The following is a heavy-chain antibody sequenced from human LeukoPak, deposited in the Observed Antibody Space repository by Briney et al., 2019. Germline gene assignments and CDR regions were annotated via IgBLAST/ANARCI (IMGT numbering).Heavy chain of an antibody. CDR3: ARASVLRDYVWGSYRLVFDY. CDR2: INHSVGT. D-gene: IGHD3-16*02. Sequence: SETLSLTCSVYSGSFSGYYWSWIRQPPGKGLEWIGEINHSVGTNYNPSLKSRVTMSLDTSKNQFSLKLSSVTAADTAVYYCARASVLRDYVWGSYRLVFDYWGQGTLVTVSS. CDR1: SGSFSGYY. J-gene: IGHJ4*02. V-gene: IGHV4-34*01.